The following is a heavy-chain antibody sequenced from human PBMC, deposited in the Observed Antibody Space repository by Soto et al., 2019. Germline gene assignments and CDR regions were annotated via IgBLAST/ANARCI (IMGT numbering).Heavy chain of an antibody. Sequence: GGSLRLSCAASGFTFSSYWMHWVRQAPGKGLVWVSRINSDGSSTSYADSVKGRFTISRDNAKNTLYLQMNSLRAEDTAVYYCARPDYGDYEPAFDYWGQGALVTAPQ. CDR3: ARPDYGDYEPAFDY. J-gene: IGHJ4*02. D-gene: IGHD4-17*01. CDR2: INSDGSST. CDR1: GFTFSSYW. V-gene: IGHV3-74*01.